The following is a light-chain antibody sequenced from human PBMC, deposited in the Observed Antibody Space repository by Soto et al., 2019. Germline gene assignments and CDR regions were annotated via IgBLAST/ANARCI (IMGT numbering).Light chain of an antibody. CDR3: QQYENLRLHT. V-gene: IGKV1-33*01. CDR2: DAS. CDR1: QGISNY. Sequence: DIQMTQSPSSLSASVGDRVTITCRASQGISNYLAWYQQKPGRAPKLLIYDASTLETGVPSRFSGSGSGTHFTFTISSLQPEDVGTYYCQQYENLRLHTFGPGTKL. J-gene: IGKJ2*01.